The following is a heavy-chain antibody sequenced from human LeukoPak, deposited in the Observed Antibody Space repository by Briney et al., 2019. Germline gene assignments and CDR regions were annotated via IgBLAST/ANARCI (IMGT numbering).Heavy chain of an antibody. J-gene: IGHJ4*02. Sequence: GGSLRLSCAASGFTFSIYEMNWVRQAPGKGLEWVSSISSSSSYIYYADSVKGRFTISRDNAKNSLYLQMNSLRAEDTAVYYCAREKDGYSGSFPFDYWGQGTLVTVSS. CDR2: ISSSSSYI. CDR3: AREKDGYSGSFPFDY. D-gene: IGHD1-26*01. V-gene: IGHV3-21*01. CDR1: GFTFSIYE.